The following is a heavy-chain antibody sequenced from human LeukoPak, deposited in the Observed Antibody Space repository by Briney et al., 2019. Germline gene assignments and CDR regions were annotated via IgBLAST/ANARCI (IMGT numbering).Heavy chain of an antibody. V-gene: IGHV3-7*01. Sequence: GGSLRLSCAASGFIFSRYWMSWVRQAPGKGLEWVANIKEDGSEKYYVDSVKGRFTISRDNAKKSLYLQMNSPRAEDTAVYYCARDRVLAMIGVSQGAFDIWGQGTMVTVSS. CDR2: IKEDGSEK. CDR1: GFIFSRYW. J-gene: IGHJ3*02. D-gene: IGHD3-22*01. CDR3: ARDRVLAMIGVSQGAFDI.